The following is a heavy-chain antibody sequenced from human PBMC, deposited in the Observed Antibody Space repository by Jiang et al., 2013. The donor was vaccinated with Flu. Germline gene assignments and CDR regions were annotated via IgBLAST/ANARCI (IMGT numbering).Heavy chain of an antibody. Sequence: SYAMHWVRQAPGKGLEWVAVISYDGSNKYYADSVKGRFTISRDNSKNTLYLQMNSLRAEDTAVYYCARDTGHDYGDHDYWGQGTLVTVSS. CDR2: ISYDGSNK. CDR3: ARDTGHDYGDHDY. J-gene: IGHJ4*02. V-gene: IGHV3-30-3*01. CDR1: SYA. D-gene: IGHD4-17*01.